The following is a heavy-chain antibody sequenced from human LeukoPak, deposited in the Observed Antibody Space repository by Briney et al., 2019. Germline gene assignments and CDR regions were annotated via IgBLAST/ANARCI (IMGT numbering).Heavy chain of an antibody. D-gene: IGHD1-26*01. CDR3: ARTIGPYYYYYYMDV. V-gene: IGHV4-39*01. CDR2: IYYSGST. J-gene: IGHJ6*03. CDR1: GGSISSSSYY. Sequence: PSETLSLTCTVSGGSISSSSYYWGWIRQPPGKGLEWIGSIYYSGSTYYNPSLKSRVTISVDTSKSQFSLKLSSVTAADTAVYYCARTIGPYYYYYYMDVWGKGTTVTISS.